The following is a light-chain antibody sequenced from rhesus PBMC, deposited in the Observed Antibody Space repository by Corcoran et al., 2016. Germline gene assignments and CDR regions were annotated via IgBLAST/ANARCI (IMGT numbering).Light chain of an antibody. CDR2: DAS. J-gene: IGKJ4*01. CDR3: QQYNNWPLT. CDR1: QRVSSN. Sequence: SVMTQSPVTLSLSLGQRATLSCWASQRVSSNVAWYQQRPGQAPRLLIFDASIRATGLPDRFSGSGSGTDFTLTISRLEPEDFAVYYCQQYNNWPLTFGGGTKVEI. V-gene: IGKV3S9*01.